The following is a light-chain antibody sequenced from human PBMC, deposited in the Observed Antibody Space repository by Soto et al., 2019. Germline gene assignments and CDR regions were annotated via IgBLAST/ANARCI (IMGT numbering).Light chain of an antibody. J-gene: IGKJ1*01. Sequence: DIQMTQSPSSLSASVGDRVTITCRASQSIGKYLSWFQQTPGNAPKVLIYAASSLQSGVPSRFSGSGSETDFTLTISSLQPEDFATYSCQQSNSITWTFGQGTKVDIK. CDR1: QSIGKY. V-gene: IGKV1-39*01. CDR3: QQSNSITWT. CDR2: AAS.